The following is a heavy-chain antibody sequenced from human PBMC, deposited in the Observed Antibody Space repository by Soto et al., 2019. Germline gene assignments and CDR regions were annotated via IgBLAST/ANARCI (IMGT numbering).Heavy chain of an antibody. Sequence: QVQLQESGPGLVKPSQTLSLTCTVSGGSISSGDYYWSWIRQPPGKGLGWIGYIYYSGSTYYNPSLKSRVTISVDTSKNQSSLKLSSVTAADTAVYYCARADGQLAENWFDPWGQGTLVTVSS. D-gene: IGHD6-13*01. V-gene: IGHV4-30-4*01. J-gene: IGHJ5*02. CDR1: GGSISSGDYY. CDR2: IYYSGST. CDR3: ARADGQLAENWFDP.